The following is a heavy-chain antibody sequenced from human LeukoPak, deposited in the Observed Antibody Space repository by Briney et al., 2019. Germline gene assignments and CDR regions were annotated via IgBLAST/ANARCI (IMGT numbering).Heavy chain of an antibody. V-gene: IGHV5-51*01. D-gene: IGHD4-17*01. Sequence: GESLKISCKGSGYSFTSYWIGWVRQMPGKGLEWMGIIYPGDSDTRYSPSFQGQVTISADKSISTAYLQWSSLKASDTAMYYCAGVDNGDRRTYWYFDLWGRGTLVTVFS. CDR3: AGVDNGDRRTYWYFDL. CDR2: IYPGDSDT. J-gene: IGHJ2*01. CDR1: GYSFTSYW.